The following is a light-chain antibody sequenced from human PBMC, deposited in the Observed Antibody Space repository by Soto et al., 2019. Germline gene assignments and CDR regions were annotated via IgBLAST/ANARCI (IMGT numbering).Light chain of an antibody. J-gene: IGKJ1*01. CDR3: QQYGSSRT. CDR2: GAS. CDR1: QTVLNNY. V-gene: IGKV3-20*01. Sequence: EIVLTHSPGTLSLSPGEIATLSCRASQTVLNNYLTWYQQKPGQAPRRLIYGASSRATGIPDRFSGSGSGTDFTLTISRLEPEDFAVYYCQQYGSSRTFGQGTKVDIK.